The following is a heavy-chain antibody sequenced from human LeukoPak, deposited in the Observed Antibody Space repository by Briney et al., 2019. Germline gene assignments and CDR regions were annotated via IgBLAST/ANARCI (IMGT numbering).Heavy chain of an antibody. D-gene: IGHD6-19*01. J-gene: IGHJ4*02. CDR3: ATNSGWRFDY. V-gene: IGHV4-4*02. CDR2: MYHSGST. CDR1: GFIFSNYEL. Sequence: GSLRLSCAASGFIFSNYELNCVRQPPGKGLEWIGEMYHSGSTNYNPPLKSRVTISLDNSKNQFSLKLSSVTAADTAVYYCATNSGWRFDYWGQGTLVSVSS.